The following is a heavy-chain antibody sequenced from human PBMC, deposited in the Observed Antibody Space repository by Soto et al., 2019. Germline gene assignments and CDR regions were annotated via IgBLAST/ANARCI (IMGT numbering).Heavy chain of an antibody. D-gene: IGHD2-2*02. V-gene: IGHV1-8*01. CDR3: ATMADCSSTSCYSG. Sequence: RASVKVSCKASGYTFTSYDINWVRQATGQGLEWMGWMNPNSGNTGYAQKFQGRVTMTRNTSISTAYMELSSLRSEDTAVYYCATMADCSSTSCYSGWGQGTLVTVSS. J-gene: IGHJ4*02. CDR1: GYTFTSYD. CDR2: MNPNSGNT.